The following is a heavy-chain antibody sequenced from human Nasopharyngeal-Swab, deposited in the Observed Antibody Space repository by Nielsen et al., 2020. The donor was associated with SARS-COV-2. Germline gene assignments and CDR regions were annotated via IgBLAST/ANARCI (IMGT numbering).Heavy chain of an antibody. CDR3: AREGAVAGNFDP. D-gene: IGHD6-19*01. J-gene: IGHJ5*02. CDR1: GYTFTSYA. CDR2: INAGNGNT. Sequence: ASVKVSCKASGYTFTSYAMHWVRQAPGQRLEWMGWINAGNGNTNYAQKLQGRVTMTTDTSTSTAYMELRSLRSDDTAVYYCAREGAVAGNFDPWGQGTLVTVSS. V-gene: IGHV1-3*01.